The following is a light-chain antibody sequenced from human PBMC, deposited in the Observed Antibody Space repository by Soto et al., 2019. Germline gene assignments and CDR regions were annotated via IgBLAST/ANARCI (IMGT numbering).Light chain of an antibody. CDR1: QSVSSN. CDR3: KTYNNWPGT. CDR2: GAS. Sequence: EIVMTQSPATLSVSPGERATLSCRASQSVSSNLAWYQQKPGQAPRLLIYGASTRATGIPARFSGSGSGTEFTLTISSLQSEDFAVYYCKTYNNWPGTFGQGTKVDIK. J-gene: IGKJ1*01. V-gene: IGKV3-15*01.